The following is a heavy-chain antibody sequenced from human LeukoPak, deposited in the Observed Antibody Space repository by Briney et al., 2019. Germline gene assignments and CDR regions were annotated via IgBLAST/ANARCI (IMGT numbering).Heavy chain of an antibody. CDR2: ISSSGSTI. CDR3: ARGETRYYYDSSGYYYRY. V-gene: IGHV3-48*03. D-gene: IGHD3-22*01. CDR1: GFTFSSYE. J-gene: IGHJ4*02. Sequence: GGSLRLSCAASGFTFSSYEMNWVRQAPGKGLEWVSYISSSGSTIYYADSVKGRFTISRDNSKNTLYLQMNSLRAEDTAVYYCARGETRYYYDSSGYYYRYWGQGTLVTVSS.